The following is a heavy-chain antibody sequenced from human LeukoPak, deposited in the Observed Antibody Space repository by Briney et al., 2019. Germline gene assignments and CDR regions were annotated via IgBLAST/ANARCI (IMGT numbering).Heavy chain of an antibody. CDR3: ARDSVTTGEVKFDP. CDR2: IYTSGSI. J-gene: IGHJ5*02. D-gene: IGHD4-17*01. V-gene: IGHV4-4*07. Sequence: PSETLSLTCTVSGGSISSYYWSWIRQPAGKGLEWIGRIYTSGSITYNPSLKSRVSMSVDTSKNQFSLKLSSVTPADPAVKYCARDSVTTGEVKFDPWGQGTLVTDSS. CDR1: GGSISSYY.